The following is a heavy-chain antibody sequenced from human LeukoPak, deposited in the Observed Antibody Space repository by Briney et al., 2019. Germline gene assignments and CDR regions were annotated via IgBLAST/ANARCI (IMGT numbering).Heavy chain of an antibody. CDR1: GFTFSSYT. CDR3: AKGDTSSWYLAPPKKYFDY. J-gene: IGHJ4*02. CDR2: ILSDGGNK. V-gene: IGHV3-30-3*01. Sequence: GGSLRLSCAASGFTFSSYTMNWVRQAPGKGLEWVALILSDGGNKYYADSVKGRFTISRDNAKNSLYLQMNSLRAEDTAVYYCAKGDTSSWYLAPPKKYFDYWGQGTLVTVSS. D-gene: IGHD6-13*01.